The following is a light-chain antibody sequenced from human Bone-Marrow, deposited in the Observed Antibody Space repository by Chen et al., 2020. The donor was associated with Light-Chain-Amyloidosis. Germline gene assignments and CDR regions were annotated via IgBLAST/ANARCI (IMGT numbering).Light chain of an antibody. CDR1: NIGSTI. CDR2: DDS. Sequence: SYVLTQPSSVSVAPGQTATIACGGNNIGSTIVHLYQQTPGQAPLLVVYDDSDRPSGIPERLSGSNSGNTATLTISRVEAGDEADYYYQVWDRSSDRPVFGGGTKLTVL. V-gene: IGLV3-21*02. CDR3: QVWDRSSDRPV. J-gene: IGLJ3*02.